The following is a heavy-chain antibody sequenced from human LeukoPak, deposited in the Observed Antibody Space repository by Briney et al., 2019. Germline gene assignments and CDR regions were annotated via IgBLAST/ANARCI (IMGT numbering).Heavy chain of an antibody. D-gene: IGHD2-8*01. CDR2: IYYSGST. CDR3: ARGEGLHAFDY. Sequence: SETLSLTCTVSGGSISSSSYYWSWIRQPPGKGLEWIGYIYYSGSTNYNPSLKSRVTISVDTSKNQFSLKLSSVTAADTAVYNCARGEGLHAFDYWGQGTLVTVSS. J-gene: IGHJ4*02. CDR1: GGSISSSSYY. V-gene: IGHV4-61*01.